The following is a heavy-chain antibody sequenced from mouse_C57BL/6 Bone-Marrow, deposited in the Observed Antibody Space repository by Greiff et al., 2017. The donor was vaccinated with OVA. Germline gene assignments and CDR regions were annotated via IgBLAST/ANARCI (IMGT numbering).Heavy chain of an antibody. V-gene: IGHV1-4*01. J-gene: IGHJ2*01. CDR2: INPSSGYT. D-gene: IGHD2-2*01. CDR1: GYTFTSYT. CDR3: ARRGLRRGYYFDY. Sequence: VQRVESGAELARPGASVKMSCKASGYTFTSYTMHWVKQRPGQGLEWIGYINPSSGYTKYNQKFKDKATLTADKSSSTAYMQLSSLTSEDSAVYYCARRGLRRGYYFDYWGQGTTLTVSS.